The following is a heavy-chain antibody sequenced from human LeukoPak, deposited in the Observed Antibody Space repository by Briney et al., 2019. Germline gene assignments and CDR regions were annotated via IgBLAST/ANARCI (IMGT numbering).Heavy chain of an antibody. D-gene: IGHD3-10*01. V-gene: IGHV3-30*07. Sequence: PGGSLRLSCVASKFIFIDSPMHWVRQPPGKGLQWVAVISPDGTSKYYADSVKGRFTISRDNSKNTLYLQMNSLRAEDTAVYYCARDAERIRATDGFDIWGQGTMVTVSS. J-gene: IGHJ3*02. CDR1: KFIFIDSP. CDR3: ARDAERIRATDGFDI. CDR2: ISPDGTSK.